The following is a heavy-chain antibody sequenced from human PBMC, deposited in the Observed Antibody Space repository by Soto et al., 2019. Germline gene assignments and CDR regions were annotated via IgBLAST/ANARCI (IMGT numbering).Heavy chain of an antibody. CDR3: ATMERLFDY. D-gene: IGHD3-3*01. Sequence: PGGSLSLSCAASGFSFSSEWLHWVRQPPGKGLEWVSRITTDGTGKSCADSVKGRFTISRDNSKNTLYLQMNSLRAEDTAVYYCATMERLFDYWGQGTLVTVSS. CDR1: GFSFSSEW. V-gene: IGHV3-74*01. J-gene: IGHJ4*02. CDR2: ITTDGTGK.